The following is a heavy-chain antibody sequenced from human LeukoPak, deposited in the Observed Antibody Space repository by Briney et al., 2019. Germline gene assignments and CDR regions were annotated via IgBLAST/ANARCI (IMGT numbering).Heavy chain of an antibody. J-gene: IGHJ4*02. CDR1: GFTFSSYA. D-gene: IGHD3-22*01. CDR2: IYSDGST. CDR3: ARLPIVVITSGGY. Sequence: GGSLRLSCAASGFTFSSYAMSWVRQAPGEGLEWLSVIYSDGSTYYADSVKGRFTILRDNSKNTLYLQMNSLRAEDTAVYYCARLPIVVITSGGYWGQGTLVTVSS. V-gene: IGHV3-23*03.